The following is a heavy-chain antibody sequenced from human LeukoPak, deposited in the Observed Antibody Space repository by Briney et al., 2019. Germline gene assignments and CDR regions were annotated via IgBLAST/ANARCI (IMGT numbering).Heavy chain of an antibody. CDR3: ARLTPGKNWFDP. V-gene: IGHV4-38-2*02. CDR2: MYHSGIT. D-gene: IGHD3-10*01. CDR1: GYSINSAYY. J-gene: IGHJ5*02. Sequence: SETLSLICTVSGYSINSAYYWGWIRQPPGKGLEWIGTMYHSGITYYNLSLKSRVTISVDTSKNQFSLKLNSVTAADTAVYYCARLTPGKNWFDPWGHGTLVTVSS.